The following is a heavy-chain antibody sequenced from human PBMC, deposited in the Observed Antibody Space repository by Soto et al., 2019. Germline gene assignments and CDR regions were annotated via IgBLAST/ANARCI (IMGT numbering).Heavy chain of an antibody. D-gene: IGHD5-12*01. CDR3: AKGYTAYVSRPSCFDY. CDR1: GFTFSSYS. CDR2: ISSSSSTI. Sequence: GGSLRLSCAASGFTFSSYSMNWVRQAPGKGLEWVSYISSSSSTIYYADSVKGRFTISRDNAKNSLYLQMNSRRAEDTAVYYCAKGYTAYVSRPSCFDYWGQGTLVTVSS. J-gene: IGHJ4*02. V-gene: IGHV3-48*01.